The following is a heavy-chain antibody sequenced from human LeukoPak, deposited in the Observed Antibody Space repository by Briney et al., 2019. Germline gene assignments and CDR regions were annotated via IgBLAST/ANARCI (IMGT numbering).Heavy chain of an antibody. CDR2: IKQDGSEK. J-gene: IGHJ4*02. D-gene: IGHD6-13*01. CDR3: VRGQATAWGLDY. Sequence: GGSLRLSCAASGFTFSSYWMSWVRQAPGKGLEWVANIKQDGSEKYYVDSVKGRFTIPRDNAKNSLYLQMNSLRAEDTALYYCVRGQATAWGLDYWGQGTLVTVSS. CDR1: GFTFSSYW. V-gene: IGHV3-7*01.